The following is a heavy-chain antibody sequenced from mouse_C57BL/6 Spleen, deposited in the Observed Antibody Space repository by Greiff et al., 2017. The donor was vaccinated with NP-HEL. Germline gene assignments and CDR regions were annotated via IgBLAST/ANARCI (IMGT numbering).Heavy chain of an antibody. V-gene: IGHV5-17*01. J-gene: IGHJ4*01. CDR2: ISSGSSTI. D-gene: IGHD3-2*02. CDR1: GFTFSDYG. Sequence: DVMLVESGGGLVKPGGSLKLSCAASGFTFSDYGMHWVRQAPEKGLEWVAYISSGSSTIYYADTVKGRFTISRDNAKNTLFLQMTSLRSEDTAMYYCARPGQLIGAMDYWGQGTSVTVSS. CDR3: ARPGQLIGAMDY.